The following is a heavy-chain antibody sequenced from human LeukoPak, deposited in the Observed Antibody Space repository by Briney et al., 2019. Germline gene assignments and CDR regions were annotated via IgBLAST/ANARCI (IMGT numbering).Heavy chain of an antibody. CDR3: ARGKYSSGWYGYKGNYYYYYMDV. D-gene: IGHD6-19*01. Sequence: GGSLRLSCAASGFTFDDYGMSWVRQAPGKGLEWVSGINWNGGSTGYADSVKGRFTISRDNAKSSLYPQMNSLRAEDTALYYCARGKYSSGWYGYKGNYYYYYMDVWGKGTTVTVSS. CDR1: GFTFDDYG. J-gene: IGHJ6*03. CDR2: INWNGGST. V-gene: IGHV3-20*04.